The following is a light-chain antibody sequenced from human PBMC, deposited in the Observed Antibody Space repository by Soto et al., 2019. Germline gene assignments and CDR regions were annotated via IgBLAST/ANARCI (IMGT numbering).Light chain of an antibody. Sequence: EIEMTQSPATLSLSPGERATLSCRASQSVSSNLAWYQQKPGQAPRLLIYGASTRATGIPARFSGSGSGTEFTLTISSLQSEDFAVYYCQQYNVWPPLFGQGTRLEIK. CDR3: QQYNVWPPL. CDR2: GAS. V-gene: IGKV3-15*01. J-gene: IGKJ5*01. CDR1: QSVSSN.